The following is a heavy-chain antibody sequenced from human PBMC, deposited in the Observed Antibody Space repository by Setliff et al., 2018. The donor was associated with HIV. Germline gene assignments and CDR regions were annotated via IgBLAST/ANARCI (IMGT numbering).Heavy chain of an antibody. CDR1: GGSISTYY. D-gene: IGHD3-22*01. CDR2: IYYNGIT. J-gene: IGHJ4*02. V-gene: IGHV4-59*12. Sequence: SETLSLTCTVSGGSISTYYWSWIRQPPGKGLEWIGSIYYNGITYYSPSLRSRVIMSVDTSRNEFSLRLSSVTAADTAMYYCARTPEDYDQYFFDRWGQGTLVTVS. CDR3: ARTPEDYDQYFFDR.